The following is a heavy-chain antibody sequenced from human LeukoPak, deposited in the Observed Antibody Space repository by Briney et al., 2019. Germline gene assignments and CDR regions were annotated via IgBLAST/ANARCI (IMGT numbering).Heavy chain of an antibody. V-gene: IGHV1-3*01. CDR2: INAGNGNT. CDR1: GYTFTSYA. CDR3: ARGPVADSFDY. Sequence: ASVKVSCKASGYTFTSYAMHWVRQAPGQRLEWMGWINAGNGNTKYSQRFQGRVTITRDTSASTAYMELSSLRSKDTAVFYCARGPVADSFDYWGQGTLVTASS. D-gene: IGHD6-19*01. J-gene: IGHJ4*02.